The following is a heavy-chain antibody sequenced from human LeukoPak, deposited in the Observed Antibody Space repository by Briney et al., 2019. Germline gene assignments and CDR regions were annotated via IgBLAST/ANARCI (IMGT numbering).Heavy chain of an antibody. CDR2: IKQDGNEK. CDR1: GFIFSSYW. D-gene: IGHD2-2*01. V-gene: IGHV3-7*03. Sequence: PGGSLRLSCTASGFIFSSYWMTWVRQAPGKGLEWVANIKQDGNEKYYVDPVKGRFTISRDNAQNSLYLQMNSLRADDTAVYYCARKLGYCTGASCYVDYWGQGTLVTVSS. CDR3: ARKLGYCTGASCYVDY. J-gene: IGHJ4*02.